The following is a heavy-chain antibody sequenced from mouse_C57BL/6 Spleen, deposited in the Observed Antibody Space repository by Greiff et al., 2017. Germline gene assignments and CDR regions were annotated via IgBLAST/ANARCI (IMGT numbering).Heavy chain of an antibody. J-gene: IGHJ2*01. CDR3: ARGDYDSNY. D-gene: IGHD2-4*01. Sequence: VKLMESGAELVKPGASVKISCKASGYAFSSYWMNWVKQRPGKGLEWIGQIYPGDGDTNSNGKFKGKATLTVDKSSSTAYMQLSSLTSEDTAVYFCARGDYDSNYWGQGTTLTVSS. V-gene: IGHV1-80*01. CDR2: IYPGDGDT. CDR1: GYAFSSYW.